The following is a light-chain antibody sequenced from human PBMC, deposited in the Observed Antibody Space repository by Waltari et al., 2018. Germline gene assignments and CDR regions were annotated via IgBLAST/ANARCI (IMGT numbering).Light chain of an antibody. J-gene: IGLJ2*01. V-gene: IGLV1-51*01. CDR2: DNN. CDR3: GTWDTDLSVV. Sequence: QSVLTQPPSVSAAPGQKVTIPCPGTGSNIGNNFLSWYQQLPRTAPKLLISDNNTRPAVIPDRFTGSKSGTSAALGITGLQTGDEADYYCGTWDTDLSVVFSGGTKLTVL. CDR1: GSNIGNNF.